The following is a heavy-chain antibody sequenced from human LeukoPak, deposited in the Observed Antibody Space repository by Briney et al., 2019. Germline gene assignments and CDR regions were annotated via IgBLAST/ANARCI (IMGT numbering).Heavy chain of an antibody. Sequence: GGSLRLSCAVSGFSFDTYWMTWVRQAPGKGLEWVANIKQDGSEKNYVDSVKGRFTVSRDNAKNSLHLQMNSLRVEDTAVYYCASGYSYGYGHDYWGQGTLVTVSS. D-gene: IGHD5-18*01. V-gene: IGHV3-7*01. J-gene: IGHJ4*02. CDR1: GFSFDTYW. CDR2: IKQDGSEK. CDR3: ASGYSYGYGHDY.